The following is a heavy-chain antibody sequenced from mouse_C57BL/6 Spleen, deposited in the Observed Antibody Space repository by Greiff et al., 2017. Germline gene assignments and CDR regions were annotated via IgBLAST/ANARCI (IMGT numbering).Heavy chain of an antibody. CDR3: ARDDPYYAMDY. V-gene: IGHV7-1*01. J-gene: IGHJ4*01. CDR1: GFTFSDFY. CDR2: SRNKANDYTT. Sequence: DVKLVESGGGLVQSGRSLRLSCATSGFTFSDFYMEWVRQAPGKGLEWVAASRNKANDYTTEYSASVKGRFIVSRDTSQSILYLQMNALRAEDTAIYYCARDDPYYAMDYWGQGTSVTVSS.